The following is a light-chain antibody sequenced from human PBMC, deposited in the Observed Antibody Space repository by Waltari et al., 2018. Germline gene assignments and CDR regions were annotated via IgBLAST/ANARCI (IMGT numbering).Light chain of an antibody. J-gene: IGLJ3*02. Sequence: QSALPQPRSVSGSPGQSVPISCTGTSSDVGGYNYVSLYQQHPDKAPKLIIYDINKRPSGVPDRFSGSKSGNTASLTISGLQAEDEADYYCCSYVGSNIYWVFGGGTKLTVL. V-gene: IGLV2-11*01. CDR3: CSYVGSNIYWV. CDR1: SSDVGGYNY. CDR2: DIN.